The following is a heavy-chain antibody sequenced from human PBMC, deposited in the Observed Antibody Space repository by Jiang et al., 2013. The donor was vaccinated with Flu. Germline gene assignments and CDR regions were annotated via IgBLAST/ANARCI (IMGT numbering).Heavy chain of an antibody. J-gene: IGHJ4*02. CDR1: GFTFTTYT. D-gene: IGHD5-12*01. CDR3: AATGGYDFLIHAY. CDR2: INAGIGNT. Sequence: EVKKPGASVKVSCKASGFTFTTYTVHWVRQAPGQRLEWMGWINAGIGNTKFSQKFRGRVTFTRDTSASTVYMDLSSLTSEDAAVYYCAATGGYDFLIHAYWGQGTLVTVSS. V-gene: IGHV1-3*01.